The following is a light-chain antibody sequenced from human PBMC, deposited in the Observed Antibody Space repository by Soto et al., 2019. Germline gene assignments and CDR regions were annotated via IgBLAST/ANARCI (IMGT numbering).Light chain of an antibody. J-gene: IGKJ1*01. CDR2: DAS. CDR3: QQNETSSGT. CDR1: QSISGS. Sequence: DIQMSQSPATLSAPVGDRVNVTCRARQSISGSLSWYQLNPGEAPKILIYDASALPCGVPSRFSGSASGTKFTVTIARLQAEDFAAYYGQQNETSSGTFGPGTNVDIK. V-gene: IGKV1-5*01.